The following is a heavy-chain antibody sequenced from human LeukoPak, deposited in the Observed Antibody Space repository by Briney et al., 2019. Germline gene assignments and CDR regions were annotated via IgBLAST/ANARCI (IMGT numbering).Heavy chain of an antibody. J-gene: IGHJ4*02. D-gene: IGHD6-19*01. CDR1: GGSFSGYY. CDR2: INHSGST. V-gene: IGHV4-34*01. CDR3: ARRGSGWYSRGVYDY. Sequence: SETLSLTCAVFGGSFSGYYWSWIRRPPGKGLEWIGEINHSGSTNYNPSLKSRVTISVDTSKNQFSLKLSSVTAADTAVYYCARRGSGWYSRGVYDYWGQGTLVTVSS.